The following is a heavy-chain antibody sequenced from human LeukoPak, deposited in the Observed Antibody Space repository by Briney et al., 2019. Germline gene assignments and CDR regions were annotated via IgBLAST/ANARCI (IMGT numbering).Heavy chain of an antibody. CDR2: IYHSGST. V-gene: IGHV4-4*02. Sequence: SGTLSLTCAVSGGSISSSNWWSWVRQPPGKGLEWIGEIYHSGSTNYNPSLKSRVTISVDTSKNQFSLKLSSVTAADTAVYYCARRLLKKANDYWGQGTLVTVSS. CDR1: GGSISSSNW. J-gene: IGHJ4*02. CDR3: ARRLLKKANDY. D-gene: IGHD3-22*01.